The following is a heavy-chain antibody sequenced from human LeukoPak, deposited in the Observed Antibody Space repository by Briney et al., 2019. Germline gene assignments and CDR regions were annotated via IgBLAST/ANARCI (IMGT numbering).Heavy chain of an antibody. CDR2: INHSGST. D-gene: IGHD3-16*01. J-gene: IGHJ4*02. CDR1: GGSFSGYY. V-gene: IGHV4-34*01. CDR3: ARASGLDY. Sequence: SETLSLTCAVYGGSFSGYYWSWIRQPPGKGLEWIGEINHSGSTNYNPSLKGRVTISVDTSKNQFSLKLSSATAADTAVYYCARASGLDYWGQGTLVTVSS.